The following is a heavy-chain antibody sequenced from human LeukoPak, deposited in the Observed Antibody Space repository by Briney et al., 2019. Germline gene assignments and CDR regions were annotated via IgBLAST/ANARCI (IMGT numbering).Heavy chain of an antibody. CDR2: INGNDGST. Sequence: ASVKVSCKASGYTFDNFYIHWVRQAPGQGPEWMGWINGNDGSTKYAQRFQGRVIMTRVTAISTVYMDLSGLRPDDTAVFYCTREARVGNWFDPWGQGTQVTVSS. CDR3: TREARVGNWFDP. D-gene: IGHD2-2*01. CDR1: GYTFDNFY. J-gene: IGHJ5*02. V-gene: IGHV1-2*02.